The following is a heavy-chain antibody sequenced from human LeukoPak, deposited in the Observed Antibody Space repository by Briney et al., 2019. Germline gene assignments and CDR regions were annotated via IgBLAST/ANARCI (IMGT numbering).Heavy chain of an antibody. V-gene: IGHV4-31*03. CDR3: ARGDIVVVPAAMPPDY. D-gene: IGHD2-2*01. CDR1: GGSISSGGYY. Sequence: TLSLTCTVSGGSISSGGYYWSWIRQHPGKGLEWIGYIYYSGSTYYNPSLKSRVTISVDTSKNQFSLKLSSVTAADTAVYYCARGDIVVVPAAMPPDYWGQGTLVTVSS. J-gene: IGHJ4*02. CDR2: IYYSGST.